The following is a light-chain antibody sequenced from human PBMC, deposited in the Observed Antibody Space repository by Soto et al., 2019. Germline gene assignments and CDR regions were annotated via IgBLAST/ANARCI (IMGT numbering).Light chain of an antibody. CDR1: QPISSW. V-gene: IGKV1-12*01. J-gene: IGKJ4*01. CDR2: SAS. CDR3: QQYENFPLT. Sequence: IQVTQSPSSVSASVGDRVTITCRASQPISSWLAWYQQKPGQPPNLLIYSASPLRSGVPSRFSGSESGTLFTLTITNLQPEDIATDYCQQYENFPLTFGGGTKVDIK.